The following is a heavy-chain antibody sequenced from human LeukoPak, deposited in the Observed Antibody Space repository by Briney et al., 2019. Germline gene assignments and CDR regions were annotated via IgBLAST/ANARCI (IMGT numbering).Heavy chain of an antibody. Sequence: GGSLRLSCTTSGFAFSNYAMNWVRQAPGKGPEWVSGISGFNTYYADSVKGRFTIFRDNSKNVLYLQMDRLRAEDTAVYSCAKDVCPSPRCLLYFDSWGQGTLVTVSS. D-gene: IGHD2-8*01. J-gene: IGHJ4*02. V-gene: IGHV3-23*01. CDR3: AKDVCPSPRCLLYFDS. CDR1: GFAFSNYA. CDR2: ISGFNT.